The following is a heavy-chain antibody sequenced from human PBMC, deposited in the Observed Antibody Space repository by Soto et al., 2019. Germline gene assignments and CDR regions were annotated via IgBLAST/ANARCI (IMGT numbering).Heavy chain of an antibody. CDR2: IKQDGSEK. D-gene: IGHD5-18*01. CDR1: GFTFSSYW. Sequence: GSLRLSCAASGFTFSSYWMSWVRQAPGKGLEWVANIKQDGSEKYYVDSVKGRFTISRDNAKNSLYLQMSSLRAEDTAVYYCAREGKGYSLGLYYYYYYGMDVWGQGTTVTVSS. CDR3: AREGKGYSLGLYYYYYYGMDV. V-gene: IGHV3-7*01. J-gene: IGHJ6*02.